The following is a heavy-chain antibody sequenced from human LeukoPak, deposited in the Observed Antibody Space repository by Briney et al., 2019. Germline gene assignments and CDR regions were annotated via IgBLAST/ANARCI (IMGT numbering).Heavy chain of an antibody. CDR2: ISGSGGST. J-gene: IGHJ4*02. CDR3: AKARRAYCGGDCYSDY. V-gene: IGHV3-23*01. CDR1: GLTFSSYA. Sequence: PGGSLRLSCAASGLTFSSYAMSWVRQAPGKGLEWVSAISGSGGSTYYADSVKGRFTISRDNSKNTLYLQMNSLRAEDTAVYYCAKARRAYCGGDCYSDYWGQGTLVTVSS. D-gene: IGHD2-21*02.